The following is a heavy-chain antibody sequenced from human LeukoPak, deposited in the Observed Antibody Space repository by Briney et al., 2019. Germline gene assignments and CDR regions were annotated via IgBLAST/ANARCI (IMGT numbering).Heavy chain of an antibody. V-gene: IGHV3-53*01. CDR1: GFTFSSY. Sequence: GGSLRLSCAASGFTFSSYMSWVRQAPGKGLEWVSVIYGGGSTYYADSVKGRFTISRDNSKNTLYLQMNSLRAEDTAVYYCARSRVRNYYYGMDVWGQGTTVTVSS. CDR2: IYGGGST. D-gene: IGHD4-23*01. CDR3: ARSRVRNYYYGMDV. J-gene: IGHJ6*02.